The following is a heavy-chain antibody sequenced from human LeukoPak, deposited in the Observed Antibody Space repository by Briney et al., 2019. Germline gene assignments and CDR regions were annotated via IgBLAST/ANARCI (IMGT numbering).Heavy chain of an antibody. Sequence: GGSLRLSCAASGFTFSNFAMGWVRQAPGKGREWGSGVSANGRSTYYGDSLKGRFTISRDNSKNTVFLQMNSLSVEDTAVYHCAKFMHLAYAWFTYFDHWGQGTLVPVSP. CDR3: AKFMHLAYAWFTYFDH. CDR2: VSANGRST. D-gene: IGHD3-16*01. J-gene: IGHJ4*02. V-gene: IGHV3-23*01. CDR1: GFTFSNFA.